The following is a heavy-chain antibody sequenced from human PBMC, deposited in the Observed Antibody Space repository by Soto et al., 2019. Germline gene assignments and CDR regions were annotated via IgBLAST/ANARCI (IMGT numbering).Heavy chain of an antibody. J-gene: IGHJ4*02. V-gene: IGHV3-23*01. D-gene: IGHD3-22*01. CDR1: GFPFSSYA. CDR3: AKDKKNYYDSSGYWFGY. Sequence: EVQLLESGGGLVQPGGSLRLSCAASGFPFSSYAMSWVRQAPGKGLEWVSAISGSGGSTYYADSVKGRFTISRDNSKNTLYLQMNSLRAEDTAVYYCAKDKKNYYDSSGYWFGYWGQGTLVTVSS. CDR2: ISGSGGST.